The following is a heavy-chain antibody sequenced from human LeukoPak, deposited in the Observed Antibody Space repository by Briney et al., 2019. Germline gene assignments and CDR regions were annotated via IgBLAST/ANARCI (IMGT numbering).Heavy chain of an antibody. V-gene: IGHV3-21*01. CDR3: ARDSSGSYSRFDY. J-gene: IGHJ4*02. CDR1: GFSFSSYG. CDR2: ISSLSNNI. D-gene: IGHD1-26*01. Sequence: PGGSLRLSCGASGFSFSSYGMNWVRQAPGERLEWVSSISSLSNNIYYADSVKGRFTISRDNAKNSLYLLMNSLRAEDTAVYYCARDSSGSYSRFDYWGQGTLVTVSS.